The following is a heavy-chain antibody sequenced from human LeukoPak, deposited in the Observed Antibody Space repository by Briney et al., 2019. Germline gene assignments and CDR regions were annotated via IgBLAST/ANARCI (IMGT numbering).Heavy chain of an antibody. CDR3: ARDDQHSSSRRGFDY. V-gene: IGHV1-69*01. J-gene: IGHJ4*02. CDR2: IIPIFGTA. D-gene: IGHD6-6*01. Sequence: SVKVSCKASGGTFSSYAISWVRQAPGQGLEWMGGIIPIFGTANYAQKFQGRVTITADESTSTAYMELSSLRSEDTAVYYCARDDQHSSSRRGFDYWGQGTLVTVSS. CDR1: GGTFSSYA.